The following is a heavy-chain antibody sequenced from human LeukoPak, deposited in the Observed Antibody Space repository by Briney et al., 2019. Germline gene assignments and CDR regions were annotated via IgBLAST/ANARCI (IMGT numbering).Heavy chain of an antibody. CDR1: GFTFRSYA. V-gene: IGHV3-23*01. CDR2: VSGSGGRT. CDR3: ARGARWELPLDY. J-gene: IGHJ4*02. D-gene: IGHD1-26*01. Sequence: PGGSLRLSCAASGFTFRSYAMSWVRQAPGKGLGWVSAVSGSGGRTYYADSVKGRFTISRDNSMDTLYLQMNSLRADDTAVYYCARGARWELPLDYWGQGTLVTVSS.